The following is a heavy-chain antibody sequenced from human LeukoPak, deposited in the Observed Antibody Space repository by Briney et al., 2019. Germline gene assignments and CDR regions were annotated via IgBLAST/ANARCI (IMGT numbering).Heavy chain of an antibody. J-gene: IGHJ4*02. Sequence: GASVTVSCKASGYAFTAYYMHCVRQAPRQGLEWMGWINPNSGGTNYAQKFHGRVTMTRDTSISTVYMELSSLTSDDTAVYYCAKEEDILGIPTVDFWGQGTLVTVSS. CDR1: GYAFTAYY. CDR3: AKEEDILGIPTVDF. D-gene: IGHD5-12*01. CDR2: INPNSGGT. V-gene: IGHV1-2*02.